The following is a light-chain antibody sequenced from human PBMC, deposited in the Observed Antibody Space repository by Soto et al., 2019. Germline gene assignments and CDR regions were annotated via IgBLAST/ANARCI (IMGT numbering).Light chain of an antibody. V-gene: IGKV1-5*01. CDR2: DAS. CDR3: QQYNSYSPWT. J-gene: IGKJ1*01. Sequence: DIQMTRSPCTLSASVGERVSITCRASQSISNWLAWYQQKPGKAPKLRIYDASSLESGVPSRFSGSGSGTEFTLTISSLQPDDFATYDCQQYNSYSPWTFGQGTKGDIK. CDR1: QSISNW.